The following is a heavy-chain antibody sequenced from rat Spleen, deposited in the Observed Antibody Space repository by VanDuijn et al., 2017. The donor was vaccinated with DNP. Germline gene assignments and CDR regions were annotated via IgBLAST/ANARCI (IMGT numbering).Heavy chain of an antibody. Sequence: EVQLVESGGGLVQPGRSMKLSCAASGFTFSRFPMAWVRQAPTEGLEWVATISASGGSTYYRDSVKGRFTISRDNSKGTLYLQMSSLRSEDTAIYYCLRDLHYGYNYAFDFWGQGVMVTVSS. J-gene: IGHJ2*01. CDR1: GFTFSRFP. CDR3: LRDLHYGYNYAFDF. D-gene: IGHD1-9*01. CDR2: ISASGGST. V-gene: IGHV5-46*01.